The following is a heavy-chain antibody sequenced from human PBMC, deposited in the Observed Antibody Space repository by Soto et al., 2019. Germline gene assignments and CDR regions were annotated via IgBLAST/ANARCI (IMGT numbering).Heavy chain of an antibody. CDR1: GGSISGSY. J-gene: IGHJ4*02. Sequence: NPSETLSLTCSVSGGSISGSYWSWIRQSPGKGLEWLGYVYYTWSTNYSPSLRSRVSISVDTSKNEFSLRLSSVTAADTAVYFCARSVAVPGAHIDYWGQGTQVTVSS. V-gene: IGHV4-59*01. CDR2: VYYTWST. CDR3: ARSVAVPGAHIDY. D-gene: IGHD6-19*01.